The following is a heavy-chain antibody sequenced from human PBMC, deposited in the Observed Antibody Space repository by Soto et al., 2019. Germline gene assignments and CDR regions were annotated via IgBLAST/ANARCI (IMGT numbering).Heavy chain of an antibody. J-gene: IGHJ6*03. Sequence: ASVKVSCKASGYTFTSYGISWVRQAPGQGLEWMGWISAYNGNTNYAQKLQGRVTMTTDTSTSTAYMELRSLRSDDTAVYYCASGDRRCSSTSCPYYYYMDVWGKGTTVTVSS. V-gene: IGHV1-18*01. CDR2: ISAYNGNT. D-gene: IGHD2-2*01. CDR1: GYTFTSYG. CDR3: ASGDRRCSSTSCPYYYYMDV.